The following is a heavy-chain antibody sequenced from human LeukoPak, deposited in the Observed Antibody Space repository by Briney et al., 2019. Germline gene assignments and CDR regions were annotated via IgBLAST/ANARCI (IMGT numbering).Heavy chain of an antibody. CDR1: GGSISSYY. V-gene: IGHV4-59*08. Sequence: SETLSLTCTVSGGSISSYYWSWIRQPPGKGLEWIGYIYYSGSTNYNPSLKSRVTISVDTSKNQFSLKLSSVTAADTAVYYCARHRPSLYSSSWYGNYYYYGMDVWGQGTTATVSS. CDR3: ARHRPSLYSSSWYGNYYYYGMDV. D-gene: IGHD6-13*01. J-gene: IGHJ6*02. CDR2: IYYSGST.